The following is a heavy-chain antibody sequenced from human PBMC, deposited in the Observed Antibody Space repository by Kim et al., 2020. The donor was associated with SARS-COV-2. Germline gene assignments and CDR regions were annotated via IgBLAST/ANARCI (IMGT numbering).Heavy chain of an antibody. Sequence: LKGRVTISESTSKNQFSLKLSSVTAADTAVYYCARGRRAAAVRGGYYFDYWGQGTLVTVSS. J-gene: IGHJ4*02. CDR3: ARGRRAAAVRGGYYFDY. V-gene: IGHV4-34*01. D-gene: IGHD6-13*01.